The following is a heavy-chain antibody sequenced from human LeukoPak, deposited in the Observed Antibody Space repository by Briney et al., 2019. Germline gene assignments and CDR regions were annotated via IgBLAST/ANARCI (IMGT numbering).Heavy chain of an antibody. J-gene: IGHJ4*02. D-gene: IGHD3-22*01. Sequence: GGSLRPSCAASGVTFSRYIMNWVRQAPGKGLEWVSYISISSSTKYYADPVKGRFTISRDNAKNSLYLQMDTLRAEDTAVYYCARAASYSYDSSGYYSDYWGQGTLVTVSS. CDR3: ARAASYSYDSSGYYSDY. CDR1: GVTFSRYI. V-gene: IGHV3-48*04. CDR2: ISISSSTK.